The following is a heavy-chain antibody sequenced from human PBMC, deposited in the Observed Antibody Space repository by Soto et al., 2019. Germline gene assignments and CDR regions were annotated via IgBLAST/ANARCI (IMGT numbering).Heavy chain of an antibody. D-gene: IGHD3-22*01. CDR2: INRDGSGT. CDR3: ARDLGSYYYDSSNTHFDY. V-gene: IGHV3-74*01. CDR1: GFTFSSYW. J-gene: IGHJ4*02. Sequence: GGSLRLSCAASGFTFSSYWMHWVRQAPGKGLVWVSRINRDGSGTSYADSVKGRFTISRDNAKNTLYLQMNSLRAEDTAVYYCARDLGSYYYDSSNTHFDYWGQGTLVTVSS.